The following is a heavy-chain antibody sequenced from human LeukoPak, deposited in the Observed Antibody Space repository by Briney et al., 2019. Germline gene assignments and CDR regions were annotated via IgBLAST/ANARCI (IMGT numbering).Heavy chain of an antibody. J-gene: IGHJ4*02. CDR2: IRYDGSNK. D-gene: IGHD3-3*01. Sequence: GGSLRLSCAASGFTFSSYGMHWVRQAPGKGLEWVAFIRYDGSNKYYADSVKGRFTISRDNSKNTLYLQMNSLRAEDTAVCYCAREPYDFWSGHDYWGQGTLVTVSS. CDR3: AREPYDFWSGHDY. CDR1: GFTFSSYG. V-gene: IGHV3-30*02.